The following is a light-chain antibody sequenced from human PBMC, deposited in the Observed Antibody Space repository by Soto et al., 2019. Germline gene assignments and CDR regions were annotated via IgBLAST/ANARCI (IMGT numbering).Light chain of an antibody. Sequence: EIVLTQSPATLSLCPGERATLSCRASQSVSNNYLAWYQQKPGQAPRLLIYGASNRATGIPDRFSGRGSGTDFTLTISRLEPEDFAVYYCQQYGSSPITFGQGTRLEIK. CDR3: QQYGSSPIT. J-gene: IGKJ5*01. V-gene: IGKV3-20*01. CDR1: QSVSNNY. CDR2: GAS.